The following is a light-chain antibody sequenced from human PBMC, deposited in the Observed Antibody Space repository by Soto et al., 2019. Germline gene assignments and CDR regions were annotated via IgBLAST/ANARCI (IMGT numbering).Light chain of an antibody. CDR2: EVS. CDR1: SSDVGGYNY. J-gene: IGLJ3*02. V-gene: IGLV2-8*01. CDR3: SSYAGSNNWV. Sequence: QSALTQPPSASGSPGQSVTISCPGTSSDVGGYNYVSWYQQHPGKAPKLMISEVSKRPSGVPDRFSGSKSGNTASLTVSGLQAEDEADYYCSSYAGSNNWVFGGGTKVTVL.